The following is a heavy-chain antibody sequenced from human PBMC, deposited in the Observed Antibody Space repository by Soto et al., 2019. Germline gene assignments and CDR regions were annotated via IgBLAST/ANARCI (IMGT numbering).Heavy chain of an antibody. Sequence: PGGSLRLSCAASGFTVSSNYMSWVRQAPGKGLEWVSVIYSGGSTYYADSVKGRFTISRDNSKNTLYLQMNSLRAEDTAVYYCARDHGSGSYYHNNYYYYGMDVWGQGTTVTVSS. V-gene: IGHV3-66*01. CDR3: ARDHGSGSYYHNNYYYYGMDV. CDR1: GFTVSSNY. D-gene: IGHD3-10*01. CDR2: IYSGGST. J-gene: IGHJ6*02.